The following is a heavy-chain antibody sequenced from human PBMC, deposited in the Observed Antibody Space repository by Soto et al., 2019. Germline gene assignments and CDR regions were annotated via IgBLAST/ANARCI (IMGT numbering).Heavy chain of an antibody. CDR2: INHSGST. V-gene: IGHV4-34*01. D-gene: IGHD2-15*01. J-gene: IGHJ4*02. Sequence: QVQLQQWGAGLLKPSETLSLTCAVYGGSFSGYYWSWIRQPPGKGLEWIGEINHSGSTNYNPPLKSRVTISVATSKNHCSLKLSSVTAADKAMYYCASGRAIVVVVAANFDYWGQGTLVTVSS. CDR1: GGSFSGYY. CDR3: ASGRAIVVVVAANFDY.